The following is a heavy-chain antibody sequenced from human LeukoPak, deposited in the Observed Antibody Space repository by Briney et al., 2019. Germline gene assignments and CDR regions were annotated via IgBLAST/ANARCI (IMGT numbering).Heavy chain of an antibody. CDR2: ISYDGSNE. D-gene: IGHD3-10*01. CDR1: GFTFSSYV. J-gene: IGHJ4*02. Sequence: GGSLRLSCAASGFTFSSYVMHWVRQAPGKGLEWVAIISYDGSNEYYADSVKGRFTISRDNSRNMVYLQMSSLRAEDTAVYYCARTRGSHPSPFDSWGQGTLVTVSS. V-gene: IGHV3-30*14. CDR3: ARTRGSHPSPFDS.